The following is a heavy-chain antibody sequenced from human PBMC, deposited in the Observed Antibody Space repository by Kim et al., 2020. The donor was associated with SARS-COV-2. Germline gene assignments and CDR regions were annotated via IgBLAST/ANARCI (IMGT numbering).Heavy chain of an antibody. CDR3: ARGRFIVVVPAAISWFDP. J-gene: IGHJ5*02. Sequence: PGRVTITRDTSASTAYMELSSLRSEDTAVYYCARGRFIVVVPAAISWFDPWGQGTLVTVSS. D-gene: IGHD2-2*01. V-gene: IGHV1-3*01.